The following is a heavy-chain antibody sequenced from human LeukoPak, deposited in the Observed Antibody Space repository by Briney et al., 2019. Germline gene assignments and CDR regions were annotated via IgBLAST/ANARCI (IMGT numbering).Heavy chain of an antibody. CDR3: AGITESQITRDY. V-gene: IGHV3-66*02. Sequence: GGSLRLSCAASGFTVSSNYMSWVRQAPGKGLEWVSVIYSGGNTYYADSVKGRFTISRDNSKNTLYLQMNSLRAEDTAVYYCAGITESQITRDYWGQGTLVTVSS. CDR2: IYSGGNT. D-gene: IGHD1-14*01. CDR1: GFTVSSNY. J-gene: IGHJ4*02.